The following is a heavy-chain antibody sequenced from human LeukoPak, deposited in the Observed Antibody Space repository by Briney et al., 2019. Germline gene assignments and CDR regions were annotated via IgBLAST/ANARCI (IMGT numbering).Heavy chain of an antibody. V-gene: IGHV3-66*01. CDR1: GFTVSSNY. CDR2: IYSGGST. CDR3: ARSSTEYSSGWYGEY. Sequence: GGSLRLSCAASGFTVSSNYMSWVRQAPGKGLEWVSVIYSGGSTYYADSVKGRFTISRDNSKNTLYLQMNSLRAEDTAVYYCARSSTEYSSGWYGEYWGQGTLVTVSS. D-gene: IGHD6-19*01. J-gene: IGHJ4*02.